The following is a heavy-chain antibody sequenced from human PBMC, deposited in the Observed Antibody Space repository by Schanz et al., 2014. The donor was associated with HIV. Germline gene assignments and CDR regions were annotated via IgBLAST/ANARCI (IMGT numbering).Heavy chain of an antibody. J-gene: IGHJ2*01. Sequence: QVQLQESGPGLVKPWQTLSLTCNVSGGSMSSNTYYWNWIRQRPEKSLEWIGYISHSGSSFYSPSLKSRVDMSLGTSNEGLSLKLSSVTAADTAVYYCVRGIASTGGDYWHFDLWGRGTLVTVTS. V-gene: IGHV4-31*03. CDR3: VRGIASTGGDYWHFDL. D-gene: IGHD7-27*01. CDR1: GGSMSSNTYY. CDR2: ISHSGSS.